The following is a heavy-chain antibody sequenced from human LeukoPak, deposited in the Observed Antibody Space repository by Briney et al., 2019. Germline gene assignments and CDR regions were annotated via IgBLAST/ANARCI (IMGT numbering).Heavy chain of an antibody. J-gene: IGHJ4*02. V-gene: IGHV4-38-2*02. D-gene: IGHD1-1*01. CDR1: GYSISSGYY. CDR2: IYHSGST. Sequence: SETLSLTCAVPGYSISSGYYWGWIRQPPGKGLEWIGSIYHSGSTYYNPSLKSRVTISVDTSKNQFSLKLSSVTAADTAVYYCAREWNGNYFDYWGQGTLVTVSS. CDR3: AREWNGNYFDY.